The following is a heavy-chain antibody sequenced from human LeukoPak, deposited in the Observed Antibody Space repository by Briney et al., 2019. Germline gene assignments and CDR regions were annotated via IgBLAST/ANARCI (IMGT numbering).Heavy chain of an antibody. Sequence: GGSLRLSCAASGSTFSNYGMHWVRQAPGKGLEWVAVISYDGFNPYYADSVKGRFTISRDNSKNTLWLQMNSLRAEDTAVYYCAKVKEMYSSGSYYFDYWGQGTLVTVSS. CDR2: ISYDGFNP. J-gene: IGHJ4*02. CDR1: GSTFSNYG. CDR3: AKVKEMYSSGSYYFDY. D-gene: IGHD6-19*01. V-gene: IGHV3-30*18.